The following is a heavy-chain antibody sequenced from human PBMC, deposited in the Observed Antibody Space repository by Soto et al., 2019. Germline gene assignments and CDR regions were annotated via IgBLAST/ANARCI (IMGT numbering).Heavy chain of an antibody. Sequence: QVQLVQSGAEVKKPGSSVKVSCKAAGGTFSSYAISWVRQAPGQGLEWMGGIIPIFGTANYAQKFQGRVTITADKSTSTAYMELSSLRSEDTAVYYCASGGWCSGYDYSSCYYYGMDVWGQGTTVTVSS. J-gene: IGHJ6*02. CDR1: GGTFSSYA. V-gene: IGHV1-69*06. CDR2: IIPIFGTA. D-gene: IGHD5-12*01. CDR3: ASGGWCSGYDYSSCYYYGMDV.